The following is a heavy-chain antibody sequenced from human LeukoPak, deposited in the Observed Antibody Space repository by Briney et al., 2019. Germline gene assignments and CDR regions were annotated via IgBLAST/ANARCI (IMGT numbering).Heavy chain of an antibody. Sequence: PGGSLRLSCAASGFTFSSYGMHWVRQAPGKGLEWVAVISYDGSNKYHADSVKGRFTISRDNSKNTLYLQMNSLRAEDTAVYYCAKAIAARPLNYYYYGMDVWGQGTTVTVSS. J-gene: IGHJ6*02. CDR2: ISYDGSNK. V-gene: IGHV3-30*18. CDR1: GFTFSSYG. D-gene: IGHD6-6*01. CDR3: AKAIAARPLNYYYYGMDV.